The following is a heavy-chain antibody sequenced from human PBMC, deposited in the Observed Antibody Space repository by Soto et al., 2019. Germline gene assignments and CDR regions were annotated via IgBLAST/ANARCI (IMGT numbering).Heavy chain of an antibody. V-gene: IGHV4-39*01. CDR1: GGSISSSSYY. J-gene: IGHJ5*02. Sequence: QLQLQESGPGLVKPSETLSLTCTVSGGSISSSSYYWGWIRQPPGKGLEWIGSIYYSGSTYYNPSLKSRVTISVDTSKNQFSLKLSSVTAADTAVYYCACPEYYDFWSGYYTGGRTGNWFDPWGQGTLVTVSS. D-gene: IGHD3-3*01. CDR3: ACPEYYDFWSGYYTGGRTGNWFDP. CDR2: IYYSGST.